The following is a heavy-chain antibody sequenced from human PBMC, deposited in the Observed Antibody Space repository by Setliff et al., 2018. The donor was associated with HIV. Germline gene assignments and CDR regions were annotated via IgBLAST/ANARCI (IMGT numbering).Heavy chain of an antibody. D-gene: IGHD5-12*01. CDR1: GYTFTSYG. V-gene: IGHV1-18*01. Sequence: ASVKVSCKASGYTFTSYGITWVRQAPGQGLEWMGWISTYNGNREYSPKFQGRVTITADTSASTMYMELSSLRPEDTAVYYCARVGNNRLQFFDHWGQGTLVTVSS. J-gene: IGHJ4*02. CDR3: ARVGNNRLQFFDH. CDR2: ISTYNGNR.